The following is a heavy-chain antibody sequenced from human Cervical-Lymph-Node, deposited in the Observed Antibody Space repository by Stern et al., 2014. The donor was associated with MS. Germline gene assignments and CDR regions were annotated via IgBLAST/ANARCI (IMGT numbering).Heavy chain of an antibody. CDR2: IDPSGGIT. CDR3: ARGGRYSDTSGYSERYFQH. CDR1: GYTFTTYF. Sequence: VQLVQSGAEVKKPGASVKVSCKASGYTFTTYFVHWVRQAPGQWLEWMGIIDPSGGITNYAQNFQGRVTMTRDTSTTTVYMDLSSLRSDDTAMYFCARGGRYSDTSGYSERYFQHWGQGTLVTVSS. V-gene: IGHV1-46*01. D-gene: IGHD3-22*01. J-gene: IGHJ1*01.